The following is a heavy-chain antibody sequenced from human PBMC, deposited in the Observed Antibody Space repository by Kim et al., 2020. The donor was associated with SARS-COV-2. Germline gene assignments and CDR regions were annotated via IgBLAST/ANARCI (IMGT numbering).Heavy chain of an antibody. J-gene: IGHJ6*02. V-gene: IGHV1-18*01. CDR3: ARGRATMVRGVINGMDV. D-gene: IGHD3-10*01. CDR1: GYTFTSYG. CDR2: ISAYNGNT. Sequence: ASVKVSCKASGYTFTSYGISWVRQAPGQGLEWMGWISAYNGNTNYAQKLQGRVTMTTDTSTSTAYMELRSLRSDDTAVYYCARGRATMVRGVINGMDVWGQGTTVTVSS.